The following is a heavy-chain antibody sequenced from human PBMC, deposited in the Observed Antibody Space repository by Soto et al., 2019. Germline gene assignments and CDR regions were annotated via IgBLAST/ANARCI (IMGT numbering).Heavy chain of an antibody. V-gene: IGHV4-31*03. CDR1: GGSISSGGYY. D-gene: IGHD3-16*02. CDR3: ARGGYPDY. Sequence: QVQLQESGPGLVKPSQTLSLTCTVSGGSISSGGYYWSWIRQHPGKGLEWIGYIYYSGSTYYNPSHESRGTVSIDTCKNRFSLKLMSFPAAATAVYDCARGGYPDYWGQGTLVTVSS. CDR2: IYYSGST. J-gene: IGHJ4*02.